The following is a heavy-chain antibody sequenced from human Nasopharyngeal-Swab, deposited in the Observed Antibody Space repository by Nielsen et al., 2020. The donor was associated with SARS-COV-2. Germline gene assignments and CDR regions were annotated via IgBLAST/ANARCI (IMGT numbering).Heavy chain of an antibody. Sequence: SVKVSCKASGYTFSNYAMNWVRQAPGQGPEWMGWININTGNPTYAQGFTGQFVFSLDTSVSTAYLQISSLKAEDTAVYYCARLRLQYSLRSLPNFDYWGQGTLVTVSS. CDR2: ININTGNP. CDR1: GYTFSNYA. J-gene: IGHJ4*02. V-gene: IGHV7-4-1*02. CDR3: ARLRLQYSLRSLPNFDY. D-gene: IGHD4-11*01.